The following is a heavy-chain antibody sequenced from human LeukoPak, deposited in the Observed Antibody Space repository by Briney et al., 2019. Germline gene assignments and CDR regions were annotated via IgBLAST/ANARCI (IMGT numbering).Heavy chain of an antibody. D-gene: IGHD3-10*01. CDR2: ISGSGGST. CDR1: GFTFSSYA. J-gene: IGHJ4*02. Sequence: GGSLRLSCAASGFTFSSYAMSWVRQAPGKGLEWVSGISGSGGSTYYGDSVKGGFTVSRGNSKNTLYLQMTSLRAEDTAVYYCAKNTNAGSGSYGLNYFDYWGQGTLVTVSS. V-gene: IGHV3-23*01. CDR3: AKNTNAGSGSYGLNYFDY.